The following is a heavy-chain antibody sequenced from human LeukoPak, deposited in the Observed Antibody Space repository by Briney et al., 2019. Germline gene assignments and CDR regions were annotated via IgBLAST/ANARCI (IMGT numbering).Heavy chain of an antibody. D-gene: IGHD3-16*02. Sequence: GFLRLSCAASEFTFSNYAMSWVRQAPGKGLEWVSTISSSGGSAYYADSLRGRFTISRDNSKNTLYLQMNSLRAEDSAVYYCARDPALSGYFDYWGQGTLVTVSS. V-gene: IGHV3-23*01. CDR3: ARDPALSGYFDY. J-gene: IGHJ4*02. CDR2: ISSSGGSA. CDR1: EFTFSNYA.